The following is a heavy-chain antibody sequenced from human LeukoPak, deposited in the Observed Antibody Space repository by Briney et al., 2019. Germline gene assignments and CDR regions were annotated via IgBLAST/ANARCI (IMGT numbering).Heavy chain of an antibody. V-gene: IGHV1-69*13. CDR2: IIPIFGTA. CDR1: GGTFSSYA. Sequence: ASVKVSCKASGGTFSSYAIIWVRQAPGQGLEWMGGIIPIFGTANYAQKFQGRVTITADESTSTAYMELSSLRSEDTAVYCCARDSGYSYDVWGQGTLVTVSS. CDR3: ARDSGYSYDV. J-gene: IGHJ4*02. D-gene: IGHD5-18*01.